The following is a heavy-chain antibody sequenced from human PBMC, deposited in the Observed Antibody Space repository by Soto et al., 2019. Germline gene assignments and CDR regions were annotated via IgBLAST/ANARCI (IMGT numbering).Heavy chain of an antibody. V-gene: IGHV4-31*03. CDR3: ARGHDFWSGYSALDI. D-gene: IGHD3-3*01. J-gene: IGHJ3*02. CDR1: GGSISSGGYY. Sequence: QVQLQESGPGLVKPSQTLSLNSTVSGGSISSGGYYWSWIRQHPGKGLEWIGYIHYSGSAYHNPSLKSRVTISKDTSKNQFSLKLGSVTVADTAVYYCARGHDFWSGYSALDIWGQWTMVTVSS. CDR2: IHYSGSA.